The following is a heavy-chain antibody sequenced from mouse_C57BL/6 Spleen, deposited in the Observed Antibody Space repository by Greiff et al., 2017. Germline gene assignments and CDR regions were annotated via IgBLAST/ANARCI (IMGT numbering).Heavy chain of an antibody. CDR3: AGYYGSSALAY. CDR1: GYTFTSYW. V-gene: IGHV1-64*01. J-gene: IGHJ3*01. Sequence: QVQLQQPGAELVKPGASVKLSCKASGYTFTSYWMHWVKQRPGQGLEWVGMIHPNSGSTNYNEKFKSKATLTVEKSSSAAYVQLSSLTSEDSAVYCCAGYYGSSALAYWGQGTLVTVSA. CDR2: IHPNSGST. D-gene: IGHD1-1*01.